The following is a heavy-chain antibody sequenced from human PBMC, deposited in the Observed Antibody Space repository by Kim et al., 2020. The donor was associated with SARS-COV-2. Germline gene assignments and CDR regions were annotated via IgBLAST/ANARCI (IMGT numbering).Heavy chain of an antibody. CDR1: GGSISSSSYY. D-gene: IGHD3-22*01. CDR3: ATFPYDSSGYFEGYFDY. Sequence: SETLSLTCTVSGGSISSSSYYWGWIRQPPGKGLEWIGSIYYSGSTYYNPSLKSRVTISVDTSKNQFSLKLSSVTAADTAVYYCATFPYDSSGYFEGYFDYWGQGTLVTVSS. V-gene: IGHV4-39*01. CDR2: IYYSGST. J-gene: IGHJ4*02.